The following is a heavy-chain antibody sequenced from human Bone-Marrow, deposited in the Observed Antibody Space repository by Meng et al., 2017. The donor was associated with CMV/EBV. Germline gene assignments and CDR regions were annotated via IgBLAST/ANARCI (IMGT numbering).Heavy chain of an antibody. J-gene: IGHJ3*02. CDR3: ARDPPPGWVTTVQGDAFDI. V-gene: IGHV1-69*10. CDR1: GGTFSSNSA. D-gene: IGHD4-17*01. Sequence: SVKVSCKSSGGTFSSNSAFRWVRQAPGQGLEWMGGIIPILGIANYAQKFQGRVTITADKSTSTAYMELSSLRSEDTAVYYCARDPPPGWVTTVQGDAFDIWGQGTMVTVSS. CDR2: IIPILGIA.